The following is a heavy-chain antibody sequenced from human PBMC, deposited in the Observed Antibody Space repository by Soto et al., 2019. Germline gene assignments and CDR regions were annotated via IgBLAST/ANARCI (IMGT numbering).Heavy chain of an antibody. CDR1: GFTFSSYA. D-gene: IGHD6-19*01. J-gene: IGHJ4*02. V-gene: IGHV3-23*01. Sequence: GGSLRLSCAASGFTFSSYAMSWVRQAPGKGLEWVSAITDSGGNTYHADSVKGRFTISRDNAKNTLYLQMSSLRAEDTAVYYCAKGSAGSRPYFFDYWGQGALVTVSS. CDR2: ITDSGGNT. CDR3: AKGSAGSRPYFFDY.